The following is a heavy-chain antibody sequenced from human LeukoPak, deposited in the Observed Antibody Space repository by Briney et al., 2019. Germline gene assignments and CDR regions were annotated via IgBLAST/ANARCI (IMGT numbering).Heavy chain of an antibody. CDR1: GGSISSSSYY. Sequence: SETLSLTCTVSGGSISSSSYYWGWIRQPPGKGLEWIGSIYYSGSTYYNPSLKSRVTISVDTSKNQFSLKLSSVTAADTAVYYCAGRFGNYGDDAFDIWGQGTMVTFSS. V-gene: IGHV4-39*01. CDR3: AGRFGNYGDDAFDI. CDR2: IYYSGST. J-gene: IGHJ3*02. D-gene: IGHD1-7*01.